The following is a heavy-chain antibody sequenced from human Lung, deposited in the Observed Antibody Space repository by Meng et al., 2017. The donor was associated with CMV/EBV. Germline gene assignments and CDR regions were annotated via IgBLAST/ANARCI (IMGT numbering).Heavy chain of an antibody. CDR1: GYTFPTYG. CDR2: FNAYNGDT. J-gene: IGHJ4*02. Sequence: AEVKTLAATLKSSCKLSGYTFPTYGSSVVQQAPGQGLEWMGWFNAYNGDTNYAQTLQGRVTMTTDTSTSTAYMELRSLRSDDTAVYYCARVEVGITSGDYWGQGTLVTVSS. V-gene: IGHV1-18*01. D-gene: IGHD1-26*01. CDR3: ARVEVGITSGDY.